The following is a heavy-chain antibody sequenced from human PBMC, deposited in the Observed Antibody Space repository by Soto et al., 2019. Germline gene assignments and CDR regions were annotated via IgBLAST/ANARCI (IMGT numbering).Heavy chain of an antibody. CDR2: IYSTGST. CDR3: ARLNSGLYQSFDS. J-gene: IGHJ4*02. D-gene: IGHD2-8*01. CDR1: GGSIRSGGYF. Sequence: QVQLEASGPGLVKPSQTVSLTCSVSGGSIRSGGYFWTWIRQHPGKGLEYIGHIYSTGSTYYIPSLRRRLTMSLDTSKNQFSLNLTSVTAADTALYFCARLNSGLYQSFDSWSQGALVTVSS. V-gene: IGHV4-31*03.